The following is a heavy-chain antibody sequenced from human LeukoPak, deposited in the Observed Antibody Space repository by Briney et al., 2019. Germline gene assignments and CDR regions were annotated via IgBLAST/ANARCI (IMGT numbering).Heavy chain of an antibody. CDR2: VDHTGST. D-gene: IGHD1-1*01. CDR3: ARGRVSSSTWYSTYYYYFYMDV. CDR1: DDSITMYY. V-gene: IGHV4-59*01. J-gene: IGHJ6*03. Sequence: SETLSLTCSVSDDSITMYYWTWLRQPPGKALEGVGYVDHTGSTNFNPSLNGRVSISRDTTKTLFSLRLRSVTAADTAVYFCARGRVSSSTWYSTYYYYFYMDVWGKGTTVTVSS.